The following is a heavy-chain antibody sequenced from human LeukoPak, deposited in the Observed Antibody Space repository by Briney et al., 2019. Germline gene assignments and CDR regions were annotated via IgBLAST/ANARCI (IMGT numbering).Heavy chain of an antibody. CDR1: GFTFSSYS. J-gene: IGHJ5*02. CDR2: ISSSSSYI. D-gene: IGHD3-3*01. CDR3: ARGELRFLEWLLPARFDP. Sequence: GGSLRLSCAASGFTFSSYSMNRVRQAPGKGLEWVSPISSSSSYIYYADSVKGRFTISRDNAKNSLYLQMNSLRAEDTAVYYCARGELRFLEWLLPARFDPWGQGTLVTVSS. V-gene: IGHV3-21*01.